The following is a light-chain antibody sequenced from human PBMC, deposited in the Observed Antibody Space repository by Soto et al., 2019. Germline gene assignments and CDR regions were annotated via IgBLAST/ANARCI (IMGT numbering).Light chain of an antibody. V-gene: IGLV2-8*01. CDR1: SSDVGGYNY. Sequence: QSALTQPPSASGSPGQSVTISCTGTSSDVGGYNYVSWYQQHPGKAPKLMIYEVSNRPSGVSNRFSGSKSGNTASLTISGLQAEDEADYYCSSHAGSNNYVFGTGTKLTVL. CDR3: SSHAGSNNYV. J-gene: IGLJ1*01. CDR2: EVS.